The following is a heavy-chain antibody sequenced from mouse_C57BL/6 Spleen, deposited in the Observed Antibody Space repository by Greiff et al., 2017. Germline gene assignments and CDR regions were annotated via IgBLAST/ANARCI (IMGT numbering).Heavy chain of an antibody. CDR3: ARGIPNYGSSYDFDY. V-gene: IGHV1-52*01. Sequence: VQLQQPGAELVRPGSSVKLSCKASGYTFTSYWMHWVKQRPIQGLEWIGNIDPSDSETHYNQKFKDKATLTVDKSSSSAYMQLSSLTSEDSAVYYCARGIPNYGSSYDFDYWGQGTTLTVSS. CDR1: GYTFTSYW. J-gene: IGHJ2*01. D-gene: IGHD1-1*01. CDR2: IDPSDSET.